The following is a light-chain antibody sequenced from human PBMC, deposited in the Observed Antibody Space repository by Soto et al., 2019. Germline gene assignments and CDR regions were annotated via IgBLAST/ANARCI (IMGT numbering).Light chain of an antibody. CDR1: QGMGDT. CDR2: DTS. CDR3: QQYDASIYT. Sequence: EVVMRQSPATLSVSPGESATLSCRASQGMGDTLAWYQHKPGQTPRLLIYDTSTRATGVPTRFSGSRSGAEFTLTINSLQSEDFAVYHCQQYDASIYTFGQGTKLEIK. V-gene: IGKV3-15*01. J-gene: IGKJ2*01.